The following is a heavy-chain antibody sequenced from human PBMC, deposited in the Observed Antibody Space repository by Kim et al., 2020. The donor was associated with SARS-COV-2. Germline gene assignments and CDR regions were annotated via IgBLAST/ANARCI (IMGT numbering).Heavy chain of an antibody. Sequence: ADSVKGRFTISRDNAKNTLYLPLNSLRAEDTAVYYCAIVASTLRLLNFKSWAQGTLVPVPP. V-gene: IGHV3-23*01. J-gene: IGHJ4*02. CDR3: AIVASTLRLLNFKS. D-gene: IGHD3-9*01.